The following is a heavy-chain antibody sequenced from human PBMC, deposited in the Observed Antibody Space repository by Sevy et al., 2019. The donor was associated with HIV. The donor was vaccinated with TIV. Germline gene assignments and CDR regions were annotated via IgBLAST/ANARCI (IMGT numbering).Heavy chain of an antibody. J-gene: IGHJ1*01. CDR1: GFTFDDYT. Sequence: GGSLRLSCAASGFTFDDYTMHWVRQAPGKGLEWVSLISWDGGSTYYADSVKRRFTISRDNSKNSLYLQMNSLRTEDTALYYCAKDGGSGEYFQHWGQGTLVTVSS. CDR3: AKDGGSGEYFQH. CDR2: ISWDGGST. V-gene: IGHV3-43*01. D-gene: IGHD3-10*01.